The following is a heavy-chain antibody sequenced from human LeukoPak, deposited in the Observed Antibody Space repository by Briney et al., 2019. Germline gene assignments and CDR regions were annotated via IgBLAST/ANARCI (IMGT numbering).Heavy chain of an antibody. J-gene: IGHJ4*02. CDR2: IYYSGST. CDR1: GGSISSSSYY. D-gene: IGHD3-22*01. CDR3: ARTFLYYDSSGYYEYYFDY. V-gene: IGHV4-39*01. Sequence: SETLSLTCTVSGGSISSSSYYWGWIRQPPGKGLEWIGSIYYSGSTYYNPSLKSRVTISVDTSKNQFSLKLSSVTAADTAVYYRARTFLYYDSSGYYEYYFDYWGQGTLVTVSS.